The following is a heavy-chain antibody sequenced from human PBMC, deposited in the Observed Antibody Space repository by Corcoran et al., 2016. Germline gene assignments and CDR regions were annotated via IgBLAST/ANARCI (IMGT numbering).Heavy chain of an antibody. CDR2: IKQDGSEK. D-gene: IGHD1-26*01. CDR3: AREGTKFWPTVSDY. Sequence: EVQLEESGGGLVQPGGSLRLSCTASGFPFSSYWMNWVRQAPGKGLEWVANIKQDGSEKYYVDSVKGRFTISRDNAKNSLYLQMNSLRDEETAIYYWAREGTKFWPTVSDYWGQGTLVTVSS. V-gene: IGHV3-7*03. CDR1: GFPFSSYW. J-gene: IGHJ4*02.